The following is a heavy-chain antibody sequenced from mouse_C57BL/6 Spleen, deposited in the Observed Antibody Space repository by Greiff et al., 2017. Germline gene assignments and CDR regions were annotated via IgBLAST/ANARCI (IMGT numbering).Heavy chain of an antibody. J-gene: IGHJ4*01. Sequence: VQLQQSGAELVRPGTSVKMSCKASGYTFTNYWIGWAKQRPGHGLEWIGDIYPGGGYTNSNEKFKGKATLPADKSSSTAYMQFSSLTSEDSAIYYCARSDSSGYNSPYAMDYWGQGTSVSVSS. CDR3: ARSDSSGYNSPYAMDY. CDR2: IYPGGGYT. CDR1: GYTFTNYW. D-gene: IGHD3-2*02. V-gene: IGHV1-63*01.